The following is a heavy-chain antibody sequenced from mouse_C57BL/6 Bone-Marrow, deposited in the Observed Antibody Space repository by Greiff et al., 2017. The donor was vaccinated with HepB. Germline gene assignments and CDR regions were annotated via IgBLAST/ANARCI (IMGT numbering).Heavy chain of an antibody. CDR3: RYYYGSSYLYFDV. CDR1: GYTFTSYG. CDR2: IYPRSGNT. D-gene: IGHD1-1*01. J-gene: IGHJ1*03. Sequence: VQLQQSGAELARPGASVKLSCKASGYTFTSYGISWVKQRTGQGLEWIGEIYPRSGNTYYNEKFKGKATLTADKSSSTAYMELRSLTSEDSAVYFCRYYYGSSYLYFDVWGTGTTVTVSS. V-gene: IGHV1-81*01.